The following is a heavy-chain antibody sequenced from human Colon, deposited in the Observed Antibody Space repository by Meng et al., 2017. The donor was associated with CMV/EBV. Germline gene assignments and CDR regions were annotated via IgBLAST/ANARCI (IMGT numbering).Heavy chain of an antibody. CDR2: IVTTGSAV. CDR3: AREARSSAWNNWYFDL. CDR1: GFTFSSYG. V-gene: IGHV3-21*01. Sequence: GGSLRLSCAASGFTFSSYGMNWVRQAPGRGLEWVASIVTTGSAVYYADSVKGRFTISRDNAKNSLYLQMSSLSAEDTAVYYRAREARSSAWNNWYFDLWGRGTLVTVSS. J-gene: IGHJ2*01. D-gene: IGHD6-19*01.